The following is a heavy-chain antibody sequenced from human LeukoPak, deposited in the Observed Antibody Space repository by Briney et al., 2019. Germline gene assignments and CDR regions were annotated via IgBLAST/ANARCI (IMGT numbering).Heavy chain of an antibody. J-gene: IGHJ4*02. V-gene: IGHV3-21*04. CDR3: AGDTSSSPMGFDY. CDR2: ISSSSSYI. Sequence: GSLRLSCAASGFTFSSYSMNWVRQAPGKGLEWVSSISSSSSYIYYADSVKGRFTISRDNSKNTLYLQMNSLRAEDTALYYCAGDTSSSPMGFDYWGQGTLVTVSS. CDR1: GFTFSSYS. D-gene: IGHD6-6*01.